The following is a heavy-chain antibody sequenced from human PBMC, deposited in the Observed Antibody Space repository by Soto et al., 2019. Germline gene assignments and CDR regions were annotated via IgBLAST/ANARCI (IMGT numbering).Heavy chain of an antibody. Sequence: QVQLVESGGGVVQPGRSLRLSCSASGFTFSDYTMHWVRQTPGRGLEWVAIILYDESDQYYSDSVKGRFTISRDNSKNTLYLQMHSLTTEDTAVYYCAKDGTHLWSKRYVFDSWGQGALVTVPS. V-gene: IGHV3-30*18. CDR2: ILYDESDQ. CDR1: GFTFSDYT. J-gene: IGHJ4*02. CDR3: AKDGTHLWSKRYVFDS. D-gene: IGHD3-9*01.